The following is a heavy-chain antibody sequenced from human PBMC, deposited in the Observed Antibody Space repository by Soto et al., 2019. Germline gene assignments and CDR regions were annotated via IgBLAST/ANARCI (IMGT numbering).Heavy chain of an antibody. CDR1: GDSVSSNSSA. CDR3: ARDLGVSSSYTHYYYYMDV. CDR2: TYYRSKWYN. J-gene: IGHJ6*03. V-gene: IGHV6-1*01. Sequence: SQTLSLTCAISGDSVSSNSSAWNWIRQSPSRGLEWLGRTYYRSKWYNDYAVSVKSRITINPDTSKNQFSLQLNSVTPEDTAVYYCARDLGVSSSYTHYYYYMDVWGKGTTVTVSS. D-gene: IGHD6-6*01.